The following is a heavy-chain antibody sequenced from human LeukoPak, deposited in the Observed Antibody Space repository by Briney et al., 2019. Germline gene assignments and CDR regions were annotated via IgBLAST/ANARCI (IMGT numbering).Heavy chain of an antibody. CDR3: AKGAGTFHYYFDY. CDR1: GFTFDDYA. J-gene: IGHJ4*02. D-gene: IGHD6-19*01. Sequence: PGGSLRLSCAASGFTFDDYAMHWVRQAPGKGLEWVSGISWNSGSIGYADSVKGRFTISRDNAKNSLYLQMNSLRAEDTALYYCAKGAGTFHYYFDYWGQGTLVTVSS. V-gene: IGHV3-9*01. CDR2: ISWNSGSI.